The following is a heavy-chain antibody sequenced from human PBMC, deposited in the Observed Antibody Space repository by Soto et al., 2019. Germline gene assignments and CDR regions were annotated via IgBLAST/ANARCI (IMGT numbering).Heavy chain of an antibody. CDR1: GFTFSSYG. J-gene: IGHJ4*02. CDR2: ISYDGSNK. V-gene: IGHV3-30*18. D-gene: IGHD2-15*01. Sequence: GGSLRLSCAASGFTFSSYGMHWVRQAPGKGLEWVAVISYDGSNKYYADSVKGRFTISRDNSKNTLYLQMNSLRAEDTAVYYCAKGDCSGGSCYYIDYWGQGTLVTVSS. CDR3: AKGDCSGGSCYYIDY.